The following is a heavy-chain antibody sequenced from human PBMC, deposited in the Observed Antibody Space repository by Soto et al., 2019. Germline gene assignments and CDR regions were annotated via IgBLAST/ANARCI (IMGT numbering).Heavy chain of an antibody. CDR1: AWTFISCA. V-gene: IGHV3-30-3*01. J-gene: IGHJ6*02. D-gene: IGHD4-4*01. CDR2: ISYDGSNK. Sequence: GPPLSLSSATCAWTFISCAVQRGREDPGRGLEWVAVISYDGSNKYYADSVKGRFTISRDNSKNTLYLQMNSLRAEDTAVYYCARDRSNYYYYYYGMDVWGQGTTVTVSS. CDR3: ARDRSNYYYYYYGMDV.